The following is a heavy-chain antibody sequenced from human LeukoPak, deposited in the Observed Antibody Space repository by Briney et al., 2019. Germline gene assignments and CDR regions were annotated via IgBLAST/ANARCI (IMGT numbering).Heavy chain of an antibody. V-gene: IGHV4-59*02. J-gene: IGHJ4*02. CDR2: VYYTGST. CDR1: GGSVNNYY. D-gene: IGHD2-15*01. CDR3: ARQKKGLQRVDTGFDS. Sequence: PSETLSLTCTVSGGSVNNYYWFWIRQFPGKGLEYIGYVYYTGSTDYNPSLESRVTISVDTSKNQFSLKLRSVTAADTATYYCARQKKGLQRVDTGFDSRGQGTLVIVSS.